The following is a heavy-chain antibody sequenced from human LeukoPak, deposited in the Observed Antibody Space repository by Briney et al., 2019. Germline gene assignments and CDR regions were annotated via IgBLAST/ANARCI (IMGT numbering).Heavy chain of an antibody. V-gene: IGHV1-18*01. J-gene: IGHJ5*01. Sequence: ASVKVSCEASGYTFTSYGISWVRQAPGQGLGWMGWISTYNGNTNYAQKLQGRVTMTTDTSTSTVYMELRNLRSDDTAVYYCARDLWNFYDDSGYNRDFDSWGQGTLVTVSS. CDR3: ARDLWNFYDDSGYNRDFDS. D-gene: IGHD3-22*01. CDR2: ISTYNGNT. CDR1: GYTFTSYG.